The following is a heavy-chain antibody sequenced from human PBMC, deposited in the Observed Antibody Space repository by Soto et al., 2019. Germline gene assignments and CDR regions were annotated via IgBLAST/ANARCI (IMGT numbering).Heavy chain of an antibody. V-gene: IGHV3-23*01. Sequence: EVHLLESGGGLVQPGGSLRLSCAASGFMFSAYAMHWVHQAPGQGLEWVSSMSGTSDDTYYADSVKGRFTVSRDSSKDTLYLQLNSLRAEDTALYFCAREDGGSPFDYSGQGTLVIVSS. CDR3: AREDGGSPFDY. D-gene: IGHD1-26*01. CDR2: MSGTSDDT. J-gene: IGHJ4*02. CDR1: GFMFSAYA.